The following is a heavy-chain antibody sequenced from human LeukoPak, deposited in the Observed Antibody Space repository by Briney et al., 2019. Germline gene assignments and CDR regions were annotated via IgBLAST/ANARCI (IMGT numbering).Heavy chain of an antibody. Sequence: GGSLRLSSAASGFPFSGYGMHWVRQAPGKGLEWVAFIRYDGSNKYYADSVKGRFTISRDNSKNTLYLQMNSLRAEDTAVYYCAGYCSSTSCQGFDYWGQGTLVTVSS. CDR3: AGYCSSTSCQGFDY. CDR2: IRYDGSNK. D-gene: IGHD2-2*01. CDR1: GFPFSGYG. V-gene: IGHV3-30*02. J-gene: IGHJ4*02.